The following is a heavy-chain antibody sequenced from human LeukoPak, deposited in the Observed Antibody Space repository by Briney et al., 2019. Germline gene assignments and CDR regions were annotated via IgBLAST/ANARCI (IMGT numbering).Heavy chain of an antibody. CDR3: ARVGIVATDFDY. J-gene: IGHJ4*02. D-gene: IGHD5-12*01. V-gene: IGHV3-21*04. CDR2: ISSSSSYI. Sequence: GGSLRLSCAASGFTFSSYSMNWVRQAPGKGLEWVSSISSSSSYIYYADSVKGRFTISRDNAKNSLYLQMNSLRAEDTAVYYCARVGIVATDFDYWGQGTLVTVSS. CDR1: GFTFSSYS.